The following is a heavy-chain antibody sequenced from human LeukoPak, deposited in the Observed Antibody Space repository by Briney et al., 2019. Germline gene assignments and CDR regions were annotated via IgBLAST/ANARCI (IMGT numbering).Heavy chain of an antibody. CDR1: GFTFSSYA. D-gene: IGHD2-2*01. CDR2: ISGSGGST. J-gene: IGHJ4*02. V-gene: IGHV3-23*01. Sequence: GGSLRLSCAASGFTFSSYAMSWVRQAPGEGLEWVSSISGSGGSTYYADSVKGRFTISRDNSKNTLYLQTNSLRAEDTAVYYCAKADIVVVPAFDYWGQGTLVTVSS. CDR3: AKADIVVVPAFDY.